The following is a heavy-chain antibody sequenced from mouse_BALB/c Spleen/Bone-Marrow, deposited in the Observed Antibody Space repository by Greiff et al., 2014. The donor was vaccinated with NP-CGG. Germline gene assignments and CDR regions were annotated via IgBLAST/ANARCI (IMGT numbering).Heavy chain of an antibody. V-gene: IGHV14-3*02. D-gene: IGHD2-3*01. CDR1: GFNIKDTY. CDR2: IDPANGNT. Sequence: EVKLQESGAELVKPGASVKLSCTASGFNIKDTYMHWVKQRPEQGLERIGRIDPANGNTKYDPKFQGKATITADTSSNTAYLQLSSLTSEDTAVYYCARGLLQYYYAMDYWGQGTSVTVSS. J-gene: IGHJ4*01. CDR3: ARGLLQYYYAMDY.